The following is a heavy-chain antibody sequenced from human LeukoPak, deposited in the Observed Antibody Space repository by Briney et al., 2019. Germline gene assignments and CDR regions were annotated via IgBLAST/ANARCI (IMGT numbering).Heavy chain of an antibody. CDR3: ARELAVVVVTATTDY. CDR2: ISDSGSTK. D-gene: IGHD2-21*02. CDR1: GFTFSDYY. Sequence: GGSLRLSCAASGFTFSDYYKNLIRQAPGKGVEWGSYISDSGSTKYYADSVKGRFTISRDNAKNSLYLQMDSLRVGDTAIYYCARELAVVVVTATTDYWGQGTLVTVSS. J-gene: IGHJ4*02. V-gene: IGHV3-11*01.